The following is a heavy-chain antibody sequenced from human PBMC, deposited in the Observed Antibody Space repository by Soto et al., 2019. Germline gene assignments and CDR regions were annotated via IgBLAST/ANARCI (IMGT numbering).Heavy chain of an antibody. CDR1: GGSISSYY. J-gene: IGHJ5*02. Sequence: PSETLSLTCTVSGGSISSYYWSWIRQPPGKRLEWIGYIYYSGSTNYNPSLKSRVTISVDTSKNQFSLKLSSVTAADTAVYYCAREIAVAGTWWFDPWGQGTLVTVSS. V-gene: IGHV4-59*01. CDR3: AREIAVAGTWWFDP. CDR2: IYYSGST. D-gene: IGHD6-19*01.